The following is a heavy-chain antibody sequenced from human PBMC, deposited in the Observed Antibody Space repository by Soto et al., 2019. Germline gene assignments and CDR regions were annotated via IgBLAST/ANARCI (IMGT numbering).Heavy chain of an antibody. Sequence: EVQLVESGGDLVQPGGSLRLSCAASGFTFSGYWMGWVRQAPGKGVEWVASIMKDGGEKKYVDSVRGRFTISRDNVQTSLFLQMDSLRVEDTAVYYCARDRDYYKADYWGQGTLVTVSS. CDR1: GFTFSGYW. CDR3: ARDRDYYKADY. J-gene: IGHJ4*01. CDR2: IMKDGGEK. D-gene: IGHD3-22*01. V-gene: IGHV3-7*01.